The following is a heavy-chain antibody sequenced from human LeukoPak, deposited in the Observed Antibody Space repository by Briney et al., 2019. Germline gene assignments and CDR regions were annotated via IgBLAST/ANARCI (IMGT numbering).Heavy chain of an antibody. CDR1: GFTFSSYG. CDR3: AKLGFDSSGSHSLVDY. V-gene: IGHV3-30*18. CDR2: VSYDGSKK. Sequence: QAGGSLRLSCAASGFTFSSYGMHWVRQPPGKGLEWVGFVSYDGSKKFYADFVKGRFSISRDNSKSTLYVQMNSLGAEDTALYYCAKLGFDSSGSHSLVDYWGQGTPVTVSS. D-gene: IGHD3-22*01. J-gene: IGHJ4*02.